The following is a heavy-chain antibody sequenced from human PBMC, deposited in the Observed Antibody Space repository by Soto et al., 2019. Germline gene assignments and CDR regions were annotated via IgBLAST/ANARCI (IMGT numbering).Heavy chain of an antibody. CDR1: GYSFTSYW. Sequence: HGASLKISCKGSGYSFTSYWIGWVRQMPGKGLEWMGIIYPGDSDTRYSPSFQGQVTISADKSISTAYLQWSSLKASDTAMYYCARLERGVGAPAHYYYYYGMDVWGQGTTVTVSS. CDR3: ARLERGVGAPAHYYYYYGMDV. D-gene: IGHD1-26*01. V-gene: IGHV5-51*01. J-gene: IGHJ6*02. CDR2: IYPGDSDT.